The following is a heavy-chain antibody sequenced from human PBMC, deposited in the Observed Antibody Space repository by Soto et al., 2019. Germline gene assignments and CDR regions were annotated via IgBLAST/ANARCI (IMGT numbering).Heavy chain of an antibody. V-gene: IGHV3-66*01. CDR1: GFTVSSDY. D-gene: IGHD4-17*01. J-gene: IGHJ4*02. CDR2: IYSGGDT. CDR3: VTRVTTFYY. Sequence: GGSLRLSCAVSGFTVSSDYMSWVRQAPAKGLEWVSAIYSGGDTYYADSVKGRFTMSRDNSKNTLYLQMNSLRAEDTAVYYCVTRVTTFYYWGQGTLVTVSS.